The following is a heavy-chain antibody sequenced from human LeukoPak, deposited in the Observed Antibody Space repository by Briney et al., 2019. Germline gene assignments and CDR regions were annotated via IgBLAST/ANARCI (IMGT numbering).Heavy chain of an antibody. Sequence: GGSLRLSCAASGFTFSSYWMNWVRQAPGKGLAWVSRIASDGSSTTYADSVKGRFSISRDNAKNTLYLQMNSLRVEDSAVYYCARGRPHGNDYWGQGTLVTVSS. D-gene: IGHD4-23*01. CDR3: ARGRPHGNDY. J-gene: IGHJ4*02. CDR1: GFTFSSYW. V-gene: IGHV3-74*01. CDR2: IASDGSST.